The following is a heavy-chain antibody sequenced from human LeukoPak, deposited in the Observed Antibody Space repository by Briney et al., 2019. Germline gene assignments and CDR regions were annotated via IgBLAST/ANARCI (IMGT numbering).Heavy chain of an antibody. CDR3: ARALSGSLLRGAFDI. V-gene: IGHV3-66*01. D-gene: IGHD1-26*01. Sequence: GGSLRLSCAASGFTVSSNYMSWVRQAPGKGLEWVSVIYSGGSTYYADSVKGRFTISRDNSKNTLYPQMNSLRAEDTAVYYCARALSGSLLRGAFDIWGQGTMVTVSS. CDR2: IYSGGST. J-gene: IGHJ3*02. CDR1: GFTVSSNY.